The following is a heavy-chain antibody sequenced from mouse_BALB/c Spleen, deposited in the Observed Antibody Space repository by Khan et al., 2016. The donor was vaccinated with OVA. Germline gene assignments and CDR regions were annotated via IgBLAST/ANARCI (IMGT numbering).Heavy chain of an antibody. CDR3: ARSTYWYAFAY. Sequence: EVQLVESGPSLVKPSQTLSLTCSVTGDSITSGYWSWIRKFPGNKLESMGYMIYPGYSDYTPSLKSRLAITRHTSNNQYSLPLNSVTTEDTATYYCARSTYWYAFAYWGQGALVTVAA. J-gene: IGHJ3*01. CDR2: MIYPGYS. D-gene: IGHD2-14*01. V-gene: IGHV3-8*02. CDR1: GDSITSGY.